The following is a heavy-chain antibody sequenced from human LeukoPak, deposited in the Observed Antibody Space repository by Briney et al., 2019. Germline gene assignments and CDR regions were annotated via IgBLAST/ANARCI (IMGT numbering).Heavy chain of an antibody. Sequence: GGSLRLSCAASGFTFSDYYMSWIRQAPGKGLEWVSYISSSGSTIYYADSVKGRFTISRDNAKNSLYLQMNSLRAEDTAVYYCVRRIVATIAQYYFDYWDQGTLVTVSS. J-gene: IGHJ4*02. CDR1: GFTFSDYY. V-gene: IGHV3-11*04. CDR2: ISSSGSTI. CDR3: VRRIVATIAQYYFDY. D-gene: IGHD5-12*01.